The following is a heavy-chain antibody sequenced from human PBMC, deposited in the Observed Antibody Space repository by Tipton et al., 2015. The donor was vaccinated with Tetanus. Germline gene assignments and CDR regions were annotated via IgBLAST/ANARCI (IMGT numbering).Heavy chain of an antibody. CDR2: ISSTSTYI. CDR3: ASGVTLDY. J-gene: IGHJ4*02. D-gene: IGHD3-10*01. Sequence: LSLTCAVYGGSFSAYYWSWIRQSPGKGLEWVSSISSTSTYIDYADSLKGRFTVSRDNAKNSLYLQINNLRADDTAVYYCASGVTLDYWGQGTLVSVSS. CDR1: GGSFSAYY. V-gene: IGHV3-11*06.